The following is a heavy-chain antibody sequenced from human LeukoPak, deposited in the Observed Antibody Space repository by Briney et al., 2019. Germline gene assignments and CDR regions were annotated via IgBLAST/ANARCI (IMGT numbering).Heavy chain of an antibody. CDR2: INPSGGTT. CDR3: ARSYSSSYRIDY. Sequence: ASVKVSCKTSGYTFNSYYMHWVRQAPGQGLEWMGIINPSGGTTSDAQRFQGRVTMTRDMSTSTVYMELGSLRSEDTAVYYCARSYSSSYRIDYWGQGTLVTVSS. D-gene: IGHD6-6*01. CDR1: GYTFNSYY. V-gene: IGHV1-46*02. J-gene: IGHJ4*02.